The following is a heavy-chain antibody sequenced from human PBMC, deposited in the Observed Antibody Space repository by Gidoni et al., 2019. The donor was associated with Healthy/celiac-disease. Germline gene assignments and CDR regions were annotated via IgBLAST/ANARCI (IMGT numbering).Heavy chain of an antibody. CDR3: ARGALLWFGELGNWFDP. J-gene: IGHJ5*02. D-gene: IGHD3-10*01. Sequence: QVQLVQSGSELKKPGASVKVSCKASGSTFTSYPMNWVRQAPGQGLEWMGWIHTNTGNPTYAQGFTGRFVFSLDTSVSTAYLQISSLKAEDTAVYYCARGALLWFGELGNWFDPWGQGTLVTVSS. CDR2: IHTNTGNP. V-gene: IGHV7-4-1*02. CDR1: GSTFTSYP.